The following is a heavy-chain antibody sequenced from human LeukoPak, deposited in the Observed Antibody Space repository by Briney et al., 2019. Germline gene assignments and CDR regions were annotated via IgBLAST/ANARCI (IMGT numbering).Heavy chain of an antibody. CDR1: GFTVGSNY. J-gene: IGHJ4*02. Sequence: GGSLRLSCAAFGFTVGSNYVNWVRQAPGKGLEWVSVIYSSGYINYADSVKGRFTISRDTSKNTLYLQMNSLRAEDTALYYCARGQPDHLDTSGYWSAFDYWGRGTPVTVSS. D-gene: IGHD3-22*01. V-gene: IGHV3-53*01. CDR3: ARGQPDHLDTSGYWSAFDY. CDR2: IYSSGYI.